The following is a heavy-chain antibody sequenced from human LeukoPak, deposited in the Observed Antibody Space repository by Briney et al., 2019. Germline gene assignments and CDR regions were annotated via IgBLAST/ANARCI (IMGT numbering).Heavy chain of an antibody. CDR2: ISTDGRST. V-gene: IGHV3-74*01. CDR3: AREAVLSGTSVFDY. D-gene: IGHD1-1*01. J-gene: IGHJ4*02. CDR1: GFTFSTYW. Sequence: GRSLRLSCVASGFTFSTYWMHWVRQPPGKGLVWLSRISTDGRSTYYADSVKGRFTISRDNARNTLYLQMNSLRAEDTAVYYCAREAVLSGTSVFDYWGRGTLITVSS.